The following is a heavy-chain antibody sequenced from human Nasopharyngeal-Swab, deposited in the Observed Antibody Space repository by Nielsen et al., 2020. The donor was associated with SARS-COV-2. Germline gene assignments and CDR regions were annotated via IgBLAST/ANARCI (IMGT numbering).Heavy chain of an antibody. CDR2: FDPEEGET. V-gene: IGHV1-24*01. Sequence: ASVKVSCKVSGYTLTELSLHWVRLAPGKGLEWMGRFDPEEGETIHAQKFQGRVTMTEDTSTDTAYMELSSLRSDDTAVYYCARDSGSYPGHFDYWGQGTLVTVSS. CDR3: ARDSGSYPGHFDY. CDR1: GYTLTELS. D-gene: IGHD1-26*01. J-gene: IGHJ4*02.